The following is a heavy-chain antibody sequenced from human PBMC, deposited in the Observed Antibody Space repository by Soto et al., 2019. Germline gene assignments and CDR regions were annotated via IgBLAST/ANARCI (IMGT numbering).Heavy chain of an antibody. V-gene: IGHV4-30-2*01. CDR3: ARVGSLIGDFYFDY. CDR2: IYHSGST. CDR1: GGSISSGGYS. Sequence: LSLTCAVSGGSISSGGYSWSWIRQPPGKGLEWIGYIYHSGSTYYNPSLKSRVTISVDRSKNQFSLKLSSVTAADTAVYYCARVGSLIGDFYFDYWGQGTLVTVSS. D-gene: IGHD3-10*01. J-gene: IGHJ4*02.